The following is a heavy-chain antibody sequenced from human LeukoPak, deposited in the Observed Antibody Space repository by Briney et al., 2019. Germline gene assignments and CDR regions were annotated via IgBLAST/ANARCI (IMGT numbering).Heavy chain of an antibody. CDR1: GFTFSNYA. Sequence: GSLRLSCAASGFTFSNYAMSWVRQPPGKGLEWIGEINHRGSTNYNPSLKSRVTISVDTSKNQFSLKLSSVTAADTAVYYCARGPAAGLDYWGQGTLVTVSS. CDR2: INHRGST. D-gene: IGHD6-13*01. V-gene: IGHV4-34*01. CDR3: ARGPAAGLDY. J-gene: IGHJ4*02.